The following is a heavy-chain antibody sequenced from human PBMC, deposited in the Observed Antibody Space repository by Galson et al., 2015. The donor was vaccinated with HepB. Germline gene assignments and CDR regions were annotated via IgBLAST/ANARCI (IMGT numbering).Heavy chain of an antibody. CDR2: ISAYNGHT. CDR1: GYTFTSYG. V-gene: IGHV1-18*01. J-gene: IGHJ6*02. CDR3: ARAAYYYDSSGYSSAGLGMDV. D-gene: IGHD3-22*01. Sequence: SVKVSCKASGYTFTSYGVSWVRQAPGQGLEWLGWISAYNGHTNYAQKLQGRVTMTTDTSTSTAYMELRSLRSDGTAVYYCARAAYYYDSSGYSSAGLGMDVWGQGTTVTVSS.